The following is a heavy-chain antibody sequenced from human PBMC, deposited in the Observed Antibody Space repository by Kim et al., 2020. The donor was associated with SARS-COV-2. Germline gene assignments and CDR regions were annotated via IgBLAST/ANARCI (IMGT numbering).Heavy chain of an antibody. CDR2: FDPDYGET. Sequence: ASVKVSCKVSGYTLTELSMHWVRQAPGQGLEWMGGFDPDYGETIYAQKFQGRVTMTEDTSTDTAYMELSSLRSEDTAVYYCARGVAVAGRSSDYYYYYGMHVWRQGPTVTVSS. V-gene: IGHV1-24*01. J-gene: IGHJ6*02. D-gene: IGHD6-19*01. CDR1: GYTLTELS. CDR3: ARGVAVAGRSSDYYYYYGMHV.